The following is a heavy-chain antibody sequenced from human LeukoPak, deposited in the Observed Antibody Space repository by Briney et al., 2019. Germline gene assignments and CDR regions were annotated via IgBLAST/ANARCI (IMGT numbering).Heavy chain of an antibody. V-gene: IGHV3-9*01. CDR2: ISWNSGSI. CDR3: ARGPDSSSWRFYFDY. D-gene: IGHD6-13*01. J-gene: IGHJ4*02. CDR1: GFTFDDYA. Sequence: GGSLRLSCAASGFTFDDYAMHWVRQAPGKGLEWVSGISWNSGSIGYADSVKGRFTISRDNAKNSLYLQMNSLRAEDTALYYCARGPDSSSWRFYFDYWGQGTLVTVSS.